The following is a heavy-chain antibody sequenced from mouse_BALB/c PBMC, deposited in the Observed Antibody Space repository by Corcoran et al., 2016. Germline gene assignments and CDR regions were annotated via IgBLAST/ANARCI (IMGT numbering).Heavy chain of an antibody. CDR1: GFNIKDTY. CDR3: ANWDWYFDV. V-gene: IGHV14-3*02. CDR2: IDPANGNT. D-gene: IGHD4-1*01. Sequence: EVQLQQSGAELVKPGTSVKLSCTASGFNIKDTYMHWVKQRPEQGLEWIGRIDPANGNTKYDPKFQGKATITEDTSSNTAYLQLSSLTSEDTAVYYCANWDWYFDVWGAGTTVTVS. J-gene: IGHJ1*01.